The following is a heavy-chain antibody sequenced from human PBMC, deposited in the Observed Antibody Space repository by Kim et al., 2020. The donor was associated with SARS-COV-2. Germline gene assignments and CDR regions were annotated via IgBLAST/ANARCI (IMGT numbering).Heavy chain of an antibody. D-gene: IGHD3-16*02. CDR3: AKDLRGVIVSWFDP. Sequence: GGSLRLSCAASGFTFSTYAMSWVRQAPGKGLEFVSTISANGGTTSYAVSVKGRFTISRDNSNNTLYLQMNSLRAEDTAVYYCAKDLRGVIVSWFDPWGQGTLVTVSS. CDR1: GFTFSTYA. V-gene: IGHV3-23*01. CDR2: ISANGGTT. J-gene: IGHJ5*02.